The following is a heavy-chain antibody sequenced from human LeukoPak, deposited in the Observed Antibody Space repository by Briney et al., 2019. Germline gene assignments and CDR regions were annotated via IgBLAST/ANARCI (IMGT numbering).Heavy chain of an antibody. J-gene: IGHJ2*01. D-gene: IGHD3-22*01. CDR2: INPNSGGT. CDR3: ARWVPYYYDSSGYPPFDL. CDR1: GYTFTGYY. V-gene: IGHV1-2*06. Sequence: GASVKVSCKASGYTFTGYYMHWVRQAPGQGLEWMGRINPNSGGTNYAQKFQGRVTMTRDTSISTAYMELSRLRSDDTAVYYCARWVPYYYDSSGYPPFDLWGRGSLVTVSS.